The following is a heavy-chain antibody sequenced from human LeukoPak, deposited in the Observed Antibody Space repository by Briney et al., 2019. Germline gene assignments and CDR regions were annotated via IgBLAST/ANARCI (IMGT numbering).Heavy chain of an antibody. CDR2: IYYSGST. CDR1: GGSISSGGYY. Sequence: SQTLSLTCTVSGGSISSGGYYWSWIRQHPGKGLEWIGYIYYSGSTYYNPSLKSRVTISVDTSKNQFPLKLSSVTAADAAVYYCARGVAGVPFDIWGQGTMVTVSS. CDR3: ARGVAGVPFDI. D-gene: IGHD1-1*01. J-gene: IGHJ3*02. V-gene: IGHV4-31*03.